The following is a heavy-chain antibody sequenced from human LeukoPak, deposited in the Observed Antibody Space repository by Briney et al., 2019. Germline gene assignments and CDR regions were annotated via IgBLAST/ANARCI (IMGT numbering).Heavy chain of an antibody. D-gene: IGHD3-10*01. V-gene: IGHV3-30*02. J-gene: IGHJ4*02. CDR2: IRYDGSNK. Sequence: GGSLRLSCAASGFTFSSYAMSWVRQAPGKGLEWVAFIRYDGSNKYYADSVKGRFTISRDNSKNTLYLQMNSLRAEDTAVYYCAKGDHYYGSGSYYTGHDYWGQGTLVTVSS. CDR3: AKGDHYYGSGSYYTGHDY. CDR1: GFTFSSYA.